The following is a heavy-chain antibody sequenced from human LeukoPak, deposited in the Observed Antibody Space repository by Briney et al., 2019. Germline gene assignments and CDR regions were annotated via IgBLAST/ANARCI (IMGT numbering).Heavy chain of an antibody. CDR2: ISWNSGSI. D-gene: IGHD3-22*01. Sequence: GRSLRLSCAASGFTFDDYAMHWVRQAPGKGLEWVSGISWNSGSIGYADSVKGRFTISRDNAKNSLYLQMNSLRAEDTALYYCAKGSSYYYDSSGRSPPDYWGQGTLVTVSS. V-gene: IGHV3-9*01. CDR3: AKGSSYYYDSSGRSPPDY. J-gene: IGHJ4*02. CDR1: GFTFDDYA.